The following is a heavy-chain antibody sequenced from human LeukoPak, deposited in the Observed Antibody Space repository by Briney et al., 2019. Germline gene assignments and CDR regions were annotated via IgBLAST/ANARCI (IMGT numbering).Heavy chain of an antibody. J-gene: IGHJ4*02. D-gene: IGHD4-17*01. Sequence: SETLSLTCAVSGGSISSNNWWSWVRQPPEKGLEWIGEIYHSGSTNYNPSLKSRDTISVDKSKNQLSLKLTSVTAADTAVYYCARADYGDYAPYFENWGQGSLVSVSS. CDR3: ARADYGDYAPYFEN. CDR2: IYHSGST. V-gene: IGHV4-4*02. CDR1: GGSISSNNW.